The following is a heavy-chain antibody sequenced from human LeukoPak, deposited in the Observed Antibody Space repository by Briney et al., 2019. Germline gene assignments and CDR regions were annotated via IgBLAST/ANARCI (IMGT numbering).Heavy chain of an antibody. D-gene: IGHD6-6*01. J-gene: IGHJ4*02. Sequence: ASVKVSCKASGYTFTGYYMHWVRQAPGQGLEWMGWINPNSGGTNYAQKFQGRVTMTTDTSTSTVYMELRTLRSDDTAVYYCARDQSIAGRPDYWGQGTLVTVSS. CDR2: INPNSGGT. V-gene: IGHV1-2*02. CDR3: ARDQSIAGRPDY. CDR1: GYTFTGYY.